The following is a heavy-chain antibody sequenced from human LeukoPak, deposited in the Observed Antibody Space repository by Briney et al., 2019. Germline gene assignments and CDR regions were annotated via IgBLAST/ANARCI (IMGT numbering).Heavy chain of an antibody. CDR3: ARDDTREGSGWYY. CDR1: GYTLTELS. D-gene: IGHD6-19*01. J-gene: IGHJ4*02. Sequence: ASVKVSCKVSGYTLTELSMHWVRQAPGKGLEWMGGFDPEDGETIYAQKFQGRVTITRDTSASTAYMELSSLRSEDTAVYYCARDDTREGSGWYYWGQGTLVTVSS. CDR2: FDPEDGET. V-gene: IGHV1-24*01.